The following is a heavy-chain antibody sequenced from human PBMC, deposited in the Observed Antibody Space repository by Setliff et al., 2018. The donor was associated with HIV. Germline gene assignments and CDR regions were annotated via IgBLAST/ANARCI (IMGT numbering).Heavy chain of an antibody. CDR2: IRYDGSNQ. CDR3: AKGRWPVNVVSTIIRYYYYMDV. J-gene: IGHJ6*03. V-gene: IGHV3-30*02. D-gene: IGHD5-12*01. CDR1: GFTFSTYG. Sequence: PGGSLRLSCAASGFTFSTYGMQWVRQAPGKGLEWVAFIRYDGSNQYYADSVKGRFTISRDNSKNTLYLQMNSLRAEDTAVYYCAKGRWPVNVVSTIIRYYYYMDVWGSGTTVTVSS.